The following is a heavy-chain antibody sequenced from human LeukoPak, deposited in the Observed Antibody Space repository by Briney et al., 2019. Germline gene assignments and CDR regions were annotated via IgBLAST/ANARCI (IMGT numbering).Heavy chain of an antibody. CDR1: GGSISRYY. J-gene: IGHJ5*02. D-gene: IGHD6-13*01. CDR2: IHYTGYT. Sequence: SETLSLTCTVSGGSISRYYWSWIRQPPGKRLEWVGYIHYTGYTNYNPSLRSRVTMSVDTSKNQFSLTLRSVTAADTAVYYCARLHFAAAEEFDHWGQGTLVTVSS. V-gene: IGHV4-59*08. CDR3: ARLHFAAAEEFDH.